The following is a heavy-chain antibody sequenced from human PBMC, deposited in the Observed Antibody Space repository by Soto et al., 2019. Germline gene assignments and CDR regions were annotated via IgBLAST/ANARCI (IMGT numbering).Heavy chain of an antibody. J-gene: IGHJ4*02. CDR3: ARDGMYSSLADS. Sequence: GGSLRLSCAASGFTFSIYWMHWVRQAPGKGLVWVSRINSDGRSTSYADSVKGRFTISRDNAKNTLFLQMNSLRAEDTAVYYCARDGMYSSLADSWGQGTLVTVSS. D-gene: IGHD6-19*01. CDR2: INSDGRST. CDR1: GFTFSIYW. V-gene: IGHV3-74*01.